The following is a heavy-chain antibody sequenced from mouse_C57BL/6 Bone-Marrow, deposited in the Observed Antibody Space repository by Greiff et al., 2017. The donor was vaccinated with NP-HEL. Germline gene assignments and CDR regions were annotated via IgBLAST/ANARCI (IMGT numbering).Heavy chain of an antibody. CDR1: GFTFSGFW. V-gene: IGHV11-2*01. CDR2: INSDGSAI. J-gene: IGHJ1*03. D-gene: IGHD2-1*01. CDR3: MRYGNYWYFDV. Sequence: LMESGGGLVQPGGSRGLSCEGSGFTFSGFWMSWVRQTPGKTLEWIGDINSDGSAINYAPSIKDRFTIFRDNDKSTLYLQMSNVRSVDTATYFCMRYGNYWYFDVWGTGTTVTVSS.